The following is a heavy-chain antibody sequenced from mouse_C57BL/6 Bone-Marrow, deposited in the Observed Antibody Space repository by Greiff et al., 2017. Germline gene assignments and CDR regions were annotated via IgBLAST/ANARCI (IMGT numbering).Heavy chain of an antibody. V-gene: IGHV14-4*01. Sequence: EVKLMESGAELVRPGASVKLSCTASGFNIKDDYMHWVKQRPEQGLEWIGWIDPENGDTEYASKFQGKATITADTSSNTAYLQLNSLSAEDTAVYYCTAGYDGYYYWYFDVWGTGTTVTVSS. CDR1: GFNIKDDY. D-gene: IGHD2-3*01. J-gene: IGHJ1*03. CDR2: IDPENGDT. CDR3: TAGYDGYYYWYFDV.